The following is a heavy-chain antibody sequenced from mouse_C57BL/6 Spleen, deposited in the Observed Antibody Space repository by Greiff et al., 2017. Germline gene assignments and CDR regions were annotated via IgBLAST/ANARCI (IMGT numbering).Heavy chain of an antibody. D-gene: IGHD3-2*02. CDR3: ARGAQAPHYARDY. Sequence: QVQLQQPGAELVKPGASVKLSCKASGYTFTSYWMHWVKQRPGQGLEWIGMIHPNSGSTNYNEKFKSKATLTVDKSSSTAYMQLSSLTSEDSAVYYCARGAQAPHYARDYWGQGTSVTVSS. CDR2: IHPNSGST. CDR1: GYTFTSYW. J-gene: IGHJ4*01. V-gene: IGHV1-64*01.